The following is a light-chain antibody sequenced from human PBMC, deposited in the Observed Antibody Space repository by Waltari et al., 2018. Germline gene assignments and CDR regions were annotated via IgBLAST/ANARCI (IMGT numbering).Light chain of an antibody. CDR2: GAS. Sequence: DIQMTQSPPSLSPSEGDRVIITCRASQNVGKFLNWFQQHPGRAPKLLIFGASTLPSGVPSRFIGTGSGADFTLTISSLQPEDFATYYCQQTYTMPHTFGLGTKLEMK. CDR1: QNVGKF. CDR3: QQTYTMPHT. V-gene: IGKV1-39*01. J-gene: IGKJ2*01.